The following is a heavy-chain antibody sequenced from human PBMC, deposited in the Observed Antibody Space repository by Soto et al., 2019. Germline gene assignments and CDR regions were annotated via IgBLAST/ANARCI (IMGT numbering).Heavy chain of an antibody. V-gene: IGHV1-18*04. CDR3: ARGPRYCSSTTCFAGVTWFDP. J-gene: IGHJ5*02. CDR2: ISNFNGNT. D-gene: IGHD2-2*01. Sequence: QVQLVQSGAEVKKPGASVKVSCKSSGYTFTSYGTSWVRQAPGQGLEWMGWISNFNGNTNYAQKVQGRVTLTTDTSTTTTYMELRSLRSDDTAFYYCARGPRYCSSTTCFAGVTWFDPWGQGTLVTVSS. CDR1: GYTFTSYG.